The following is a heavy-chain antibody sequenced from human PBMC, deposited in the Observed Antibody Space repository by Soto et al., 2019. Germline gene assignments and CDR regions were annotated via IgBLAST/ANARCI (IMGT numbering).Heavy chain of an antibody. CDR1: GYPFTKSG. CDR2: ISAYNGNK. V-gene: IGHV1-18*01. CDR3: ARARETYFDDGSGFRPLDY. Sequence: ASVKVSCKASGYPFTKSGITWVRQAPGQGLEWLGWISAYNGNKNHAQNLQGRVTMTTDTSTRTAYMELRSLRSGDTAVYYCARARETYFDDGSGFRPLDYWGQGTLVTVSS. J-gene: IGHJ4*02. D-gene: IGHD3-22*01.